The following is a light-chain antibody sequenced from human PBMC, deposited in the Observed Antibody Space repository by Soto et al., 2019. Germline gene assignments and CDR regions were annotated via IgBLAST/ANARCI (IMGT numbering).Light chain of an antibody. V-gene: IGLV4-60*02. Sequence: QPVLTQSSSASASLGSSVKLTCTLSSGHSSYIIAWHHQQPGKAPRYLMKLEGSGSYNKGSGVPDRFSGSSSGADRYLTISNLQFEDDANYYCATWDSNTRVFGGGTKLTVL. CDR1: SGHSSYI. J-gene: IGLJ2*01. CDR2: LEGSGSY. CDR3: ATWDSNTRV.